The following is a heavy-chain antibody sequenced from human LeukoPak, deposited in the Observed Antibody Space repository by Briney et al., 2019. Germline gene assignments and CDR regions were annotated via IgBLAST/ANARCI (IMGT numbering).Heavy chain of an antibody. CDR3: ARAPTITTLAVHD. V-gene: IGHV3-23*01. CDR2: IRDSGHST. J-gene: IGHJ4*02. Sequence: GGSLRLSCAASGFTFSSYAMSWVRQAPGKGLEWVSAIRDSGHSTYYADSVKGRFTISRDNSKNTLYLHMNSLRAEDTAVYYCARAPTITTLAVHDWGQGTLVTVSS. CDR1: GFTFSSYA. D-gene: IGHD3-22*01.